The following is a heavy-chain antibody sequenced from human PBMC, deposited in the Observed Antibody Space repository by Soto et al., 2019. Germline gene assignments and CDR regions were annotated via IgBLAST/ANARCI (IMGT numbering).Heavy chain of an antibody. Sequence: SETLSLTCSVSGVTMSYGAYSWSWIRQSPGKGLEWIGEIYHSGNTNYNPSLKSRVTISVVKSKNQFSLSLTSVTAAGTAVYYCPRDQGSHPGDWGQGTLLTVSS. CDR3: PRDQGSHPGD. CDR2: IYHSGNT. CDR1: GVTMSYGAYS. D-gene: IGHD6-13*01. V-gene: IGHV4-30-2*06. J-gene: IGHJ4*02.